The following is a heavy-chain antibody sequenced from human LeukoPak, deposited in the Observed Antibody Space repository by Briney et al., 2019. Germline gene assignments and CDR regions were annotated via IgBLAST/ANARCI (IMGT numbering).Heavy chain of an antibody. V-gene: IGHV4-39*01. Sequence: PSETLSLTCTVSGGSISSSSYYWGWIRQPPGKGLEWIGSTYYSGSTYYNPSLKSRVTISVDTSKNQFSLKLSSVTAADTAVYYCARLAVTTTANVIDYWGQGTLVTVSS. J-gene: IGHJ4*02. CDR3: ARLAVTTTANVIDY. CDR2: TYYSGST. D-gene: IGHD4-17*01. CDR1: GGSISSSSYY.